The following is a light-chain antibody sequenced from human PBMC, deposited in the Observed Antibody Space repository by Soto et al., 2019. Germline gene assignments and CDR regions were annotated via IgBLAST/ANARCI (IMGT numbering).Light chain of an antibody. CDR2: GNT. CDR1: SSNIGSGYD. Sequence: QSVLTQPPSVSGAPRPRVTISCTWSSSNIGSGYDVHWYQQLPGTAPKLLIYGNTHRPSGVPDRFSGSKAGTSASLSITGLQAEDEAAYYCQSYDSSLRGSVVGGGTKLTVL. CDR3: QSYDSSLRGSV. J-gene: IGLJ2*01. V-gene: IGLV1-40*01.